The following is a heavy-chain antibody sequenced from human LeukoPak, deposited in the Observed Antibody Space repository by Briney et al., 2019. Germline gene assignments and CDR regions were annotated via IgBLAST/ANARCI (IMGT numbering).Heavy chain of an antibody. J-gene: IGHJ4*02. Sequence: SETLSLTCTVSGGSISSGGYYWSWIRQHPGKGLEWIGYIYYSGSTYYNPSLKSRVTISVDTSKNQFSLKLSSVTAADTAVYYCARLPEFGSGWYFDYWGQGTLVTVSS. D-gene: IGHD6-19*01. CDR2: IYYSGST. V-gene: IGHV4-31*03. CDR3: ARLPEFGSGWYFDY. CDR1: GGSISSGGYY.